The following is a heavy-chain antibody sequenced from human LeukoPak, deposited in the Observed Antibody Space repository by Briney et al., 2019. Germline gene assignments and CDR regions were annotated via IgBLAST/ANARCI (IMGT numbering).Heavy chain of an antibody. CDR2: ISGSGGST. D-gene: IGHD3-10*01. Sequence: GGYLRLYCAASGFTFSSYAMSWVRQAQGKGLEWVSAISGSGGSTYYADSVKGRFTISRDNSKNTLYLQMNSLRAEDTAVYYCAKESGMVPYFDYWGQGTLVTVSS. V-gene: IGHV3-23*01. J-gene: IGHJ4*02. CDR3: AKESGMVPYFDY. CDR1: GFTFSSYA.